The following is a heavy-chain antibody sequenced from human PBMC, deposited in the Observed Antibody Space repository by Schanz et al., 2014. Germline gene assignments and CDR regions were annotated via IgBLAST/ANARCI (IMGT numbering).Heavy chain of an antibody. CDR1: GFSFSSYA. D-gene: IGHD6-13*01. V-gene: IGHV3-23*01. Sequence: EVQLLESGGGLVEPGGSLRLSCAASGFSFSSYAMGWVRQARGKGLEWVSAMNESHSTIYYADSVRGRFTISRDNAENTLFLQMNSLRAEDTAVYYCAKSQGSSFDSWGQGTLVTVSS. CDR3: AKSQGSSFDS. J-gene: IGHJ4*02. CDR2: MNESHSTI.